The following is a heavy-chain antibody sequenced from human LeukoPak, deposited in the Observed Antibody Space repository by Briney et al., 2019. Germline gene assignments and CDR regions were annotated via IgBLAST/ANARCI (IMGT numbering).Heavy chain of an antibody. CDR3: ARAGSIRFDY. CDR2: ISGSGRGVNT. Sequence: PGGSLRLSCAASGSTFSSYAMSWVRQAPGKGLEWVSGISGSGRGVNTYYANSVKGRFTISRDNSKNTPYVQMNSLRAEDTAVYYCARAGSIRFDYWGQGTLVTVSS. V-gene: IGHV3-23*01. J-gene: IGHJ4*02. CDR1: GSTFSSYA. D-gene: IGHD1-26*01.